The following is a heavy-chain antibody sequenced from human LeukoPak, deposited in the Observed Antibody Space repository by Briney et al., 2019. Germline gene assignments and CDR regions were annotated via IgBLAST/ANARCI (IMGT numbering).Heavy chain of an antibody. D-gene: IGHD3-16*01. CDR1: GGSFSGYY. Sequence: SETLSLTCAVYGGSFSGYYWSWIRQPPGKGLEWIGEINHSGSTNYNPSLKSRVTISVDTSKNQFSLKLNSVTAADTAVFYCARVSLVRQDGLRLGNVVDYWGQGTLVTVSS. CDR3: ARVSLVRQDGLRLGNVVDY. J-gene: IGHJ4*02. V-gene: IGHV4-34*01. CDR2: INHSGST.